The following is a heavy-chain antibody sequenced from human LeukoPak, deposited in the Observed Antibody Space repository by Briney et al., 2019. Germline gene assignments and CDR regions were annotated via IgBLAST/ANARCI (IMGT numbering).Heavy chain of an antibody. Sequence: KASQTLSLTCTVSGGSISSYYWSWIRQPPGKGLKWLGYIYYSGSTNYNPSLKSRVTISVDTSKNQFSLKLSSVTAADTAVYYCARVRPAYSGYDWHFDYWGQGTLVSVSS. CDR3: ARVRPAYSGYDWHFDY. V-gene: IGHV4-59*01. J-gene: IGHJ4*02. CDR2: IYYSGST. D-gene: IGHD5-12*01. CDR1: GGSISSYY.